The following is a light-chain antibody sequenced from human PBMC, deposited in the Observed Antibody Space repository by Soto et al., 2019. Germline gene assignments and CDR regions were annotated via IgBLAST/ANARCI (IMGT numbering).Light chain of an antibody. V-gene: IGKV3D-15*01. CDR2: GAS. J-gene: IGKJ5*01. Sequence: EIVLTQSPGTLSLSPGERATLSCRASQSVSNNYLAWYQQKPGQAPRLLIYGASNRATGIPDRFSGSGSGTVFTLTISSLQSEDFAVYYCQQYNNWPLTFGGGTRLEIK. CDR3: QQYNNWPLT. CDR1: QSVSNN.